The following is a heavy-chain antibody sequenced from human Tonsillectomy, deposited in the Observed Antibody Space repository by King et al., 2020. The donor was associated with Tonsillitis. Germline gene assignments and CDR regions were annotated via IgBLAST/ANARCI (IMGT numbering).Heavy chain of an antibody. CDR3: VRGSYGEQYFDY. D-gene: IGHD3-10*01. J-gene: IGHJ4*02. CDR1: GFSFSIYA. V-gene: IGHV3-30-3*01. CDR2: TSYDGSHK. Sequence: QLVQSGGGVVQPGRSLRLSCAASGFSFSIYAMHWVRQAPAKGLEWVAVTSYDGSHKYYADSVTGRFTISRDNSKNTLYLQMNNRRAEDTALYYCVRGSYGEQYFDYWGQGTLVTVSS.